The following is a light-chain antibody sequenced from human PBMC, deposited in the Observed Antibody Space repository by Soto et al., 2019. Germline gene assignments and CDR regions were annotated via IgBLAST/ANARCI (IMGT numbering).Light chain of an antibody. J-gene: IGLJ1*01. CDR2: EVS. CDR3: SSYTSSSTYV. Sequence: QSVLTPPPSVSGSPGQSVASPCPGNSSDVGSYNRVSWYQQPPGTAPKVMIYEVSNRPSGVPDRFSGSKSGNTASLTISGLQAEDEADYYCSSYTSSSTYVFGTGTKATVL. CDR1: SSDVGSYNR. V-gene: IGLV2-18*02.